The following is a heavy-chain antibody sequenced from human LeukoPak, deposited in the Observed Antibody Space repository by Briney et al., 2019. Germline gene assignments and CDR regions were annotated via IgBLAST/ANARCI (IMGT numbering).Heavy chain of an antibody. Sequence: PGGSLRLSCSASGFTFSTYAMNWVRQAPGKGVEGVSTISGTGVKTYYADSVKGRFTISRENSKNMLYLQMNSLRAEDTAVYYCAKPLNIGWYYFDYWGQGTLVTVSS. V-gene: IGHV3-23*01. CDR2: ISGTGVKT. D-gene: IGHD6-19*01. CDR3: AKPLNIGWYYFDY. CDR1: GFTFSTYA. J-gene: IGHJ4*02.